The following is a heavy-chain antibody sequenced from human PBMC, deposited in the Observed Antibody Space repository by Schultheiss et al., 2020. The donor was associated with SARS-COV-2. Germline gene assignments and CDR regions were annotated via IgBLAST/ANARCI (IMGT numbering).Heavy chain of an antibody. J-gene: IGHJ4*02. CDR1: GFTFSSYA. V-gene: IGHV3-23*01. Sequence: GESLKISCAASGFTFSSYAMSWVRQAPGKGLEWVSAISGSGGSTYYADSVKGRFTIPRDNSKNTLYLQMNSLRAEDTAVYYCAKDAYSSSWYYFDYWGQGTLVTVSS. CDR3: AKDAYSSSWYYFDY. D-gene: IGHD6-13*01. CDR2: ISGSGGST.